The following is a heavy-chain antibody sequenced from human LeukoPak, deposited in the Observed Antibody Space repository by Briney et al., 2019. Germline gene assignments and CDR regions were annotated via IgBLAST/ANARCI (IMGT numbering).Heavy chain of an antibody. CDR1: GFTFSNYA. CDR3: AKDRIPVAGRQDIWDY. J-gene: IGHJ4*02. D-gene: IGHD6-19*01. V-gene: IGHV3-23*01. Sequence: GGSLRLSCVVSGFTFSNYAMTWVRQAPGRGLGWVSGISGSGDRTYYTDSVKGRFTISRDNSKNTLYLQMNSLTDDDSAVYYCAKDRIPVAGRQDIWDYWGQGTLVTVSS. CDR2: ISGSGDRT.